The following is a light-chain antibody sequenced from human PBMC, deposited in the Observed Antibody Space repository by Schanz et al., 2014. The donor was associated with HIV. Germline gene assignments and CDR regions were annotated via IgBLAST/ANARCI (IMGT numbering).Light chain of an antibody. CDR3: AAWDDGLSGVV. Sequence: QSALTQPASVSGSPGQSIAISCTGTNSDIGAYNYVSWYQQHPGKAPKLMIYEVSKRPSGVPDRFSGSKSGTSVSLAITGLQAEDEADYFCAAWDDGLSGVVFGGGTKLTVL. V-gene: IGLV2-14*01. CDR2: EVS. J-gene: IGLJ3*02. CDR1: NSDIGAYNY.